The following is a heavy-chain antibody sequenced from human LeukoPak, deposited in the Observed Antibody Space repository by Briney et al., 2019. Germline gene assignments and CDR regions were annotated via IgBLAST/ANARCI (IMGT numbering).Heavy chain of an antibody. V-gene: IGHV3-48*02. CDR2: ISSSSSTV. J-gene: IGHJ5*02. D-gene: IGHD2-2*01. CDR1: GFTFSSYA. CDR3: ARGHYQLS. Sequence: GGSLRLSCAASGFTFSSYAMNWVRQAPGKGLEWVAYISSSSSTVYYADSVKGRLTISRDNAEKSLYVQMNSLRDEDTAVYYCARGHYQLSWGQGILVTVSS.